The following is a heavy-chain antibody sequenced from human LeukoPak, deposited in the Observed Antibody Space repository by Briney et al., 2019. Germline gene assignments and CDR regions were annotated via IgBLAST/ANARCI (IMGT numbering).Heavy chain of an antibody. CDR2: TNGATGNT. J-gene: IGHJ4*02. CDR1: GYTFTNYA. D-gene: IGHD4-23*01. CDR3: ARSPGGNARTWLDY. Sequence: AASVKVSCKTSGYTFTNYALHWVRQAPGQRLEWIGWTNGATGNTRFSQDFQGRLTITIDTSATTGHMALSRLRSGDTAVYYCARSPGGNARTWLDYWGQGTLVTVSS. V-gene: IGHV1-3*02.